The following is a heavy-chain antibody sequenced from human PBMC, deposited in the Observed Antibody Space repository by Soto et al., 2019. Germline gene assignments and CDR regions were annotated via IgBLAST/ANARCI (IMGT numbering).Heavy chain of an antibody. V-gene: IGHV1-2*04. D-gene: IGHD6-19*01. Sequence: QVQLVQSGAEVKKPGASVKVSCKASGYTFTGYYMHWVRQAPGQELEWMGWINPNSGGTNYAQKFQGWVTMTRDTSLSTAYMELSRLRSDDTAVYYCARGAEQCMVRAEILYFQHWGQGTLVTVSS. CDR2: INPNSGGT. CDR1: GYTFTGYY. J-gene: IGHJ1*01. CDR3: ARGAEQCMVRAEILYFQH.